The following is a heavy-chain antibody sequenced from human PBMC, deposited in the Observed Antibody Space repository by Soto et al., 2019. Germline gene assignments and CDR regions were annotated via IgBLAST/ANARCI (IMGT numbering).Heavy chain of an antibody. CDR2: ISGSGGGA. V-gene: IGHV3-23*01. Sequence: EVQLLESGGGLVQPGGSLRLSCAASGFTFNNYALSWVRQAPGKGLEWVSGISGSGGGAYNADRVKGRFTISRDNSKNTLYLQMNSLRADDTAVYYCAKSRGSGTYYNPFDAFDLWGHGTKVTVS. CDR3: AKSRGSGTYYNPFDAFDL. J-gene: IGHJ3*01. CDR1: GFTFNNYA. D-gene: IGHD3-10*01.